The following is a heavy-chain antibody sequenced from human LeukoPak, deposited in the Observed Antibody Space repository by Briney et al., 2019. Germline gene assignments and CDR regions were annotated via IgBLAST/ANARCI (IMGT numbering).Heavy chain of an antibody. CDR3: AKSYGDYRIDY. Sequence: GGSLRLSCAASGFTFSSYGMHWVRQAPGKGLEWVAVISYDGSNKYYADSVKGRFTISRDNSKNTLYLQMNSLRAEDTAVYYCAKSYGDYRIDYWGQGTLVTVSS. J-gene: IGHJ4*02. CDR1: GFTFSSYG. D-gene: IGHD4-17*01. CDR2: ISYDGSNK. V-gene: IGHV3-30*18.